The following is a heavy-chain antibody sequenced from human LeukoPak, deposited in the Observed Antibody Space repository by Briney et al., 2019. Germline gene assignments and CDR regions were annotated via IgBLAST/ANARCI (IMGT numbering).Heavy chain of an antibody. CDR3: ARERDTLSLHH. CDR2: INPNSGDT. D-gene: IGHD5-24*01. V-gene: IGHV1-2*02. CDR1: GYTFPDFY. J-gene: IGHJ1*01. Sequence: EASVKVSCKASGYTFPDFYIHWVRQAPGQGLEWMGWINPNSGDTSYAQKFQGRVTMTGDKSINTAYMELSRLKPDDTALYFCARERDTLSLHHWGQGTLVTVSS.